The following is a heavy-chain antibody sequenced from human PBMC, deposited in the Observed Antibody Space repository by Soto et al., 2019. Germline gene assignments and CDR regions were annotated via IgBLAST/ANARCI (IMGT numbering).Heavy chain of an antibody. CDR1: GGSFSGYY. J-gene: IGHJ4*02. V-gene: IGHV4-34*01. D-gene: IGHD6-6*01. CDR2: INHSGGT. Sequence: SETLSLTCAVYGGSFSGYYWSWIRQPPGKGLEWIGEINHSGGTNYNPSLKSRVTISVDTSKNQFSLKLSSVTAADTTVYYCARGQTYLNSSYVTFDYWGQGTLVTVSS. CDR3: ARGQTYLNSSYVTFDY.